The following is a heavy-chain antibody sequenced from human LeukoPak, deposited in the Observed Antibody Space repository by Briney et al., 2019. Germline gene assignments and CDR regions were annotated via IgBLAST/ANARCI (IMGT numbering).Heavy chain of an antibody. Sequence: PGRSLRLSCAASGFTFSSYAMHWVRQAPGKGLEWVAVIWYGGSNKYYADSVKGRFTISRDNSKNTLYLQMNSLRAEDTAVYYCAKGSTIFGVVIFDYWGQGTLVTVSS. V-gene: IGHV3-30*04. CDR1: GFTFSSYA. CDR3: AKGSTIFGVVIFDY. J-gene: IGHJ4*02. D-gene: IGHD3-3*01. CDR2: IWYGGSNK.